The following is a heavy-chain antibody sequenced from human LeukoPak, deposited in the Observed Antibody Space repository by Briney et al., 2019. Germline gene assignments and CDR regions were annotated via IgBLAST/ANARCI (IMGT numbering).Heavy chain of an antibody. CDR1: GFTFSSYE. Sequence: GGSLRLPCAASGFTFSSYEMNWVRQAPGKGLEWVSYISSSGSTIYYADSVKGRFTISRDNAKNSLYLQLNSLRAEDTAVYYCARALLTTMVRADDAFDIWGQGTMVTVSS. J-gene: IGHJ3*02. CDR3: ARALLTTMVRADDAFDI. V-gene: IGHV3-48*03. D-gene: IGHD3-10*01. CDR2: ISSSGSTI.